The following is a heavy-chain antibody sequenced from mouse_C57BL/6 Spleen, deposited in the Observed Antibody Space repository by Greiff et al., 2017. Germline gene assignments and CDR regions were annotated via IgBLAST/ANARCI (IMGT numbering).Heavy chain of an antibody. J-gene: IGHJ2*01. CDR1: GFTFSDDY. Sequence: EVQLVESEGGLVQPGSSMKLSCTASGFTFSDDYMAWVRQVPEKGLEWVANINYDGSSTYYLDSLKSRFIISRDNAKNILYLQMSSLKSEDTATYYCARFITHLDYWGQGTTLTVSS. V-gene: IGHV5-16*01. CDR2: INYDGSST. D-gene: IGHD1-1*01. CDR3: ARFITHLDY.